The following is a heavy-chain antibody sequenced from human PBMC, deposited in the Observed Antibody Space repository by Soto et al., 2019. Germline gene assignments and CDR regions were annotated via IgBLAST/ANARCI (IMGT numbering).Heavy chain of an antibody. CDR2: IYPSGRA. V-gene: IGHV4-4*07. Sequence: QVQLQESGPRLVTPSETLTLTCSLSGGSITNHYWGWIRQPPGKGLEFIGRIYPSGRAHYNPSLQSRVTMSVATSKKQFSLKVNSVPAADTAIYYCARDYDVNTAVDYWYVDLWGRGTLVTVSS. D-gene: IGHD5-18*01. CDR1: GGSITNHY. CDR3: ARDYDVNTAVDYWYVDL. J-gene: IGHJ2*01.